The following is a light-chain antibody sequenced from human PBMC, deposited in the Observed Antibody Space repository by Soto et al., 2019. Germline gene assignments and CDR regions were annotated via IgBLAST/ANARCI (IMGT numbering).Light chain of an antibody. V-gene: IGKV3-20*01. CDR3: QHYDNLPLFT. Sequence: ESVLKQSPGTLSLSAGERATLSCRASQSVSSNYLAWYQQKPGQAPRLLIYATSNRAAGVPDRFSGSGSGTEFTLTISGLEPEDFAVYYCQHYDNLPLFTFGQGTRLEI. CDR1: QSVSSNY. J-gene: IGKJ2*01. CDR2: ATS.